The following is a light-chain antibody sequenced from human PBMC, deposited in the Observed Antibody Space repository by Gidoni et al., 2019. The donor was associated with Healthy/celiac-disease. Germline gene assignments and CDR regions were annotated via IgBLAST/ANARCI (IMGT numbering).Light chain of an antibody. Sequence: ELVLTQSPGTLSLSPGESATLSCRASQSVSSSYLALYQQKPGQAPRLLIYGASSRATGLPDRFSGSGSGTDFTLTISRLEPEDFAVYYCQQYGSSRTFGQGTKVEIK. CDR1: QSVSSSY. CDR2: GAS. V-gene: IGKV3-20*01. J-gene: IGKJ1*01. CDR3: QQYGSSRT.